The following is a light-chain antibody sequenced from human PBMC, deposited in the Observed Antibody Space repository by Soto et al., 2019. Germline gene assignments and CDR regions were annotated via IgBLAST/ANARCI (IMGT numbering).Light chain of an antibody. J-gene: IGKJ2*01. CDR3: QQYNNWPLMYT. CDR1: QSVSSN. CDR2: GAS. Sequence: EIVMTQSPATLSVSPGERATLSCRASQSVSSNLAWYQQKPGQAPRLLIYGASTRATGIPARFSGSGSGTEFTLTISCLQSYDFAVYYCQQYNNWPLMYTFGQGTKLEIK. V-gene: IGKV3-15*01.